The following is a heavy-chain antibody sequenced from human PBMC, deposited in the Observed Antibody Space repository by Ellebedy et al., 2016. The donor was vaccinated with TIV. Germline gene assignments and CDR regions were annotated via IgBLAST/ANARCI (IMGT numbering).Heavy chain of an antibody. D-gene: IGHD4-17*01. CDR1: GGSISSSNW. V-gene: IGHV4-4*02. CDR3: ARAYRLRNNWYFDL. CDR2: IYHSGST. Sequence: MPSETLSLTCAVSGGSISSSNWWSWVRQPPGKGLEWIGEIYHSGSTNYNPSLKSRVTISVDKSKNQFSLKLSSVTAADTAVYYCARAYRLRNNWYFDLWGRGTLVTVSS. J-gene: IGHJ2*01.